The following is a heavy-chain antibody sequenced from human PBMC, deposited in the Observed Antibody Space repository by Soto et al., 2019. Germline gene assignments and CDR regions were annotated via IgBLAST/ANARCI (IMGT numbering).Heavy chain of an antibody. Sequence: SETLSLTCTVSGGSISSYYWSWIRQPPGKGLEWIGYIYYSGSTNYNPSLKSRVTTSVDTSKNQFSLKLSSVTAADTAVYYCAREQKLSYYYYGMDVWGQGTTVTVSS. J-gene: IGHJ6*02. D-gene: IGHD6-6*01. CDR2: IYYSGST. V-gene: IGHV4-59*01. CDR3: AREQKLSYYYYGMDV. CDR1: GGSISSYY.